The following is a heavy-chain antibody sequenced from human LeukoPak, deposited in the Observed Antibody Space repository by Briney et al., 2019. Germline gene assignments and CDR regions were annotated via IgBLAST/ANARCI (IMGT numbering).Heavy chain of an antibody. CDR1: GGSITGYY. D-gene: IGHD3-9*01. V-gene: IGHV4-59*01. J-gene: IGHJ6*03. CDR2: IHYSGNT. Sequence: PSETLSLTCSVSGGSITGYYWSWIRQPPGKGLEWIGYIHYSGNTKYNPSLQSRVTISVDTSKNQFSLKLSSVTAADTAVYYCARLRYFDWLLRRRYYYYMDVWGKGTTATISS. CDR3: ARLRYFDWLLRRRYYYYMDV.